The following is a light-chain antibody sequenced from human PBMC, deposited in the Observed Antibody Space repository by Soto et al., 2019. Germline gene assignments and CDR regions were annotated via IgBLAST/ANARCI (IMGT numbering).Light chain of an antibody. V-gene: IGKV1-5*03. Sequence: DIQMTQSPSTLSASVGDRVTITCRASQSISSWLVWYQQKPGKAPKLLIYKASSLESGVPSRFSGSGSGTEFTLTISSLQPDDFATYYCQQYNSYSRTFGQGTKVDI. CDR1: QSISSW. CDR2: KAS. CDR3: QQYNSYSRT. J-gene: IGKJ1*01.